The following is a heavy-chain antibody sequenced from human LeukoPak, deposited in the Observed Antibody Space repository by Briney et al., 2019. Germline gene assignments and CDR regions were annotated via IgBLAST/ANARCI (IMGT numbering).Heavy chain of an antibody. J-gene: IGHJ4*02. CDR2: ISYDGSNK. CDR3: AEAYYDFWSGSSPVDY. V-gene: IGHV3-30*18. D-gene: IGHD3-3*01. Sequence: GGSLRLSCAASGFTFSSYGMHWVRQAPGKGLEWVAVISYDGSNKYYADSVKGRFTISRDNSKNTLYLQMNSLRAEDTAVYYCAEAYYDFWSGSSPVDYWGQGTLVTVSS. CDR1: GFTFSSYG.